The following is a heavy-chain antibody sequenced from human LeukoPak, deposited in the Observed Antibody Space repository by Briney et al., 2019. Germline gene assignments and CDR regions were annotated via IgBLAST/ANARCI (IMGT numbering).Heavy chain of an antibody. CDR1: GYSFTNYY. D-gene: IGHD2/OR15-2a*01. CDR3: ARRNYAFDI. Sequence: ASVKVSCKASGYSFTNYYIYWVRQAPGQGLEWMGIINPSGGSTSYAQKFQGRVTMTRDTSTSTVYMELSSLRSEDTAVYYCARRNYAFDIWGQGTMVTVSS. V-gene: IGHV1-46*01. CDR2: INPSGGST. J-gene: IGHJ3*02.